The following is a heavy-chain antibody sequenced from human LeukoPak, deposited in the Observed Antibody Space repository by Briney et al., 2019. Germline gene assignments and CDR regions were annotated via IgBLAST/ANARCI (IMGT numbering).Heavy chain of an antibody. D-gene: IGHD1-20*01. V-gene: IGHV4-61*01. CDR1: GGSVNSGSYY. Sequence: SETLSLTCTVSGGSVNSGSYYWTWIRQTPGKGLEWIGYIYSSGNTNYNPSLKSRVTISMDTSKSQFSLRLTSVTAADTAVYYCAREQRTYNWNDGNWFDPWGQGALVTVSS. J-gene: IGHJ5*02. CDR3: AREQRTYNWNDGNWFDP. CDR2: IYSSGNT.